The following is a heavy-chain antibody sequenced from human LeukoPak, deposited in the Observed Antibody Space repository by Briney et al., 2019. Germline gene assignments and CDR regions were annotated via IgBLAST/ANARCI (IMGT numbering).Heavy chain of an antibody. V-gene: IGHV3-48*01. CDR3: ARDVGYTNYVYYYYYMDV. Sequence: GGSLRLSCAASGFTFSSYSMHWVRQAPGKGLEWVSYISSSGSPIYYTDSVRGRFTISRDDGKDSLYLQMNSLRAEDTAVYYCARDVGYTNYVYYYYYMDVWGKGTTVTVSS. CDR1: GFTFSSYS. CDR2: ISSSGSPI. J-gene: IGHJ6*03. D-gene: IGHD4-11*01.